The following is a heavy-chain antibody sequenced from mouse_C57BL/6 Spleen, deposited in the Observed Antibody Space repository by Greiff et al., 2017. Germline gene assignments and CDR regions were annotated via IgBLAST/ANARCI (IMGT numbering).Heavy chain of an antibody. V-gene: IGHV5-6*01. J-gene: IGHJ1*03. CDR1: GFTFSSYW. Sequence: EVQLLQSGADFVKPGGSLKLSCTASGFTFSSYWMSWVRQTPGQGLEWVADISRTSGCTYYTDRVKGRFTISVDTATNTVYMQLSSLTSEDTAVYYCARSGPLGRGCDYGVRGTGPTVTVA. D-gene: IGHD2-13*01. CDR2: ISRTSGCT. CDR3: ARSGPLGRGCDYGV.